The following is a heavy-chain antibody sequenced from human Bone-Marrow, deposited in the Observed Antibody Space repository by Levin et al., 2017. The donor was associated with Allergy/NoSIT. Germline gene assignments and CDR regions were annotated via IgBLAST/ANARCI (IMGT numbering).Heavy chain of an antibody. CDR2: INPRDGSP. V-gene: IGHV1-46*01. J-gene: IGHJ6*02. D-gene: IGHD3-3*01. CDR1: GYSFTSYY. CDR3: ARDRSEYNYYYGMDV. Sequence: ASVKVSCTASGYSFTSYYVHWVRQAPGRGLEWMGIINPRDGSPTYAQKFQGRGTMTSDTSSRTVYMELNSLTSEDTGVYYCARDRSEYNYYYGMDVWGQGTTVTVSS.